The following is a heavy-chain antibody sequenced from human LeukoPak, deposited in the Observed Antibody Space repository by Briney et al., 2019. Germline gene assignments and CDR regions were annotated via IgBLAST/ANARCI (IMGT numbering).Heavy chain of an antibody. D-gene: IGHD3-10*01. CDR3: ARPNDKYGSGSFGY. Sequence: GGSLRLSCAAPGFTFSSYWMSWVRQAPGKGLEWVANIKQDGSEKYYVDSVKGRFTISRDNAKNSLYLQMNSLRAEDTAVYYCARPNDKYGSGSFGYWGQGTLVTVSS. CDR2: IKQDGSEK. CDR1: GFTFSSYW. V-gene: IGHV3-7*01. J-gene: IGHJ4*02.